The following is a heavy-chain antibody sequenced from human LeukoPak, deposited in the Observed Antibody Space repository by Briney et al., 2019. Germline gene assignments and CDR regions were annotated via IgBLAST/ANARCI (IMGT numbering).Heavy chain of an antibody. Sequence: GALRLSCAASGFTFSSYGMHWVRQAPGKGLEWVAVIWYDGSNKYYADSVKGRFTISRDNSKNTLYLQMNSLRAEDTAVYYCAKLPQSYDSSGSIDYWGQGTLVTVSS. J-gene: IGHJ4*02. CDR3: AKLPQSYDSSGSIDY. D-gene: IGHD3-22*01. V-gene: IGHV3-33*06. CDR2: IWYDGSNK. CDR1: GFTFSSYG.